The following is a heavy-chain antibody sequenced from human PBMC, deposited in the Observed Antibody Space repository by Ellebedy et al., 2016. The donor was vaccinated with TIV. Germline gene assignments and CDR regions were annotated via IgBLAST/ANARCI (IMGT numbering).Heavy chain of an antibody. J-gene: IGHJ4*02. Sequence: GESLKISXAASGFTFSDSSFHWVRQAPGEGLEWLALISFDGSNKYYAESVKGRFTISRDNSKNTLYLQVDSLGVDDMAVYFCARGETYYSDDNNYGFEYWGQGTLVAVSS. V-gene: IGHV3-30*04. D-gene: IGHD3-22*01. CDR3: ARGETYYSDDNNYGFEY. CDR2: ISFDGSNK. CDR1: GFTFSDSS.